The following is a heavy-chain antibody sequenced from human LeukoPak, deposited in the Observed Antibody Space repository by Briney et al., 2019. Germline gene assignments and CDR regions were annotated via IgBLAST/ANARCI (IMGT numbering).Heavy chain of an antibody. V-gene: IGHV4-39*01. CDR1: GGSISSSSYY. CDR2: IYYSGST. J-gene: IGHJ6*03. Sequence: SETLSLTCTVSGGSISSSSYYWGWIRQPPGKGLEWIGSIYYSGSTYYNPSLKSRVTISVDTSKNQFSLKLSSVTAADTAVYYCARRGAARPGDYYYYMDVWGKGTTVTVSS. CDR3: ARRGAARPGDYYYYMDV. D-gene: IGHD6-6*01.